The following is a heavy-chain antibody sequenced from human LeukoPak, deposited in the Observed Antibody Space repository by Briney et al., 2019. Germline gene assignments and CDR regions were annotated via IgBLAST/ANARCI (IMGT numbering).Heavy chain of an antibody. CDR3: AKVTLLGEPS. D-gene: IGHD3-16*01. CDR2: ISSNSRYI. J-gene: IGHJ5*02. Sequence: GGSLRLSCAASGFTVSSYNMNWVRQAPGKGLEWVSSISSNSRYIYYADSVKGRFTISRDNVKNSLYLQMNSLRAEDTAVYYCAKVTLLGEPSWGQGTLVTVSS. CDR1: GFTVSSYN. V-gene: IGHV3-21*04.